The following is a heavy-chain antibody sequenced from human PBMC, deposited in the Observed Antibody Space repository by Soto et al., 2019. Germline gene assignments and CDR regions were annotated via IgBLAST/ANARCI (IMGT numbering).Heavy chain of an antibody. CDR1: GFTFSRHD. CDR2: TSESGGST. D-gene: IGHD1-26*01. J-gene: IGHJ3*02. V-gene: IGHV3-23*01. CDR3: LKDRPVGATVFAI. Sequence: PVVSLRLSFAASGFTFSRHDMSWVRQAPGKGLEWVSGTSESGGSTHYADSVKGRFTISRDNSKNTLYLQMNSLRAEDTAVYYFLKDRPVGATVFAIWGKGTMVTVS.